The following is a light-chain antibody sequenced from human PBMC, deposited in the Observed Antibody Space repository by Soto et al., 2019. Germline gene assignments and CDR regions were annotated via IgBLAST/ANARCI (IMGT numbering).Light chain of an antibody. CDR1: QTISSW. Sequence: EIQMTQSPSTLSRSVGDRVTITCRPSQTISSWLAWYQQKPGKAPKLLIYNASNLKSGVPSRFSGSGSETEFTLTISSLQPDDFASDYCQQYNSYSFGQGTKVDIK. CDR3: QQYNSYS. V-gene: IGKV1-5*03. J-gene: IGKJ1*01. CDR2: NAS.